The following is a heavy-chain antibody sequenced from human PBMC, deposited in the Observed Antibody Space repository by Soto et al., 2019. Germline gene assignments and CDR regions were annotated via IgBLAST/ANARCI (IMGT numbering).Heavy chain of an antibody. CDR1: GFTFSSYA. J-gene: IGHJ6*02. Sequence: EVRLLESGEGLVQPGGSLKLSCAASGFTFSSYAMSWVRQAPGKGLGWVSSIGGSGGNTYYADSVKGRFTISRDNSKNTLFLQMNRLRAEDTAEYYCARVVRYFDTPYGMDVWGHGTTVTVSS. D-gene: IGHD3-9*01. CDR3: ARVVRYFDTPYGMDV. V-gene: IGHV3-23*01. CDR2: IGGSGGNT.